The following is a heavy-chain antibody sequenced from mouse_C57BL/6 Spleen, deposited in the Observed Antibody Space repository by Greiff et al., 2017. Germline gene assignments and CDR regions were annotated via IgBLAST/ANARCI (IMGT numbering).Heavy chain of an antibody. CDR1: GYTFTSYW. Sequence: QVQLQQPGAELVRPGSSVKLSCKASGYTFTSYWMDWVKQRPGQGLEWIGNIYPSDSETHYNQKFKDKATLTADKSSSTAYMQLSSLTSEDSAVXFCATYYSNYRNDWGQGTTLTVSS. J-gene: IGHJ2*01. V-gene: IGHV1-61*01. CDR2: IYPSDSET. CDR3: ATYYSNYRND. D-gene: IGHD2-5*01.